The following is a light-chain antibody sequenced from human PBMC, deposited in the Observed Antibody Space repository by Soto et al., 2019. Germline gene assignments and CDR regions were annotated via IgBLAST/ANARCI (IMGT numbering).Light chain of an antibody. CDR1: QTINTY. V-gene: IGKV1-39*01. CDR3: QQSYTTPLT. CDR2: DAS. J-gene: IGKJ4*01. Sequence: DIQMTQSPSSLSASVGDRVTITCRARQTINTYLNWYQQTPGTAPKLLIYDASSLQSGVPSRFRGSGSGTDFTLTITSLQPEDFATYYCQQSYTTPLTFGGATKVEVK.